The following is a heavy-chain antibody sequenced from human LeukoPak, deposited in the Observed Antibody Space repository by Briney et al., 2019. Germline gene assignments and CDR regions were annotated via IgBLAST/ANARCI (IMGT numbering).Heavy chain of an antibody. V-gene: IGHV3-21*01. CDR3: ARGSGWYPGDYFDY. CDR1: GFTFSSYS. D-gene: IGHD6-19*01. J-gene: IGHJ4*02. CDR2: ISSDSNYI. Sequence: GGSLRLSCAASGFTFSSYSMNWVRQAPGKGLEWVSSISSDSNYIYYADSVKGRFTISRDNAKNSLYLQMNSLRAEDTAVYYCARGSGWYPGDYFDYWGQGTLVTVSS.